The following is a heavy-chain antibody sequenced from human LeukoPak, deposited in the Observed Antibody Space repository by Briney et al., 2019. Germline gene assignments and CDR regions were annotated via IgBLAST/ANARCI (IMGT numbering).Heavy chain of an antibody. V-gene: IGHV3-30-3*01. J-gene: IGHJ5*02. CDR3: AGGDNWFDP. D-gene: IGHD3-10*01. Sequence: GGSLRLSCAASGFTFSGYAMHWVRQAPGKGLEWVAVISYDGSNKYYADSVKGRFTISRDNSKNTLYLQMNSLRAEDTAVYYCAGGDNWFDPWGQGTLVTVSS. CDR1: GFTFSGYA. CDR2: ISYDGSNK.